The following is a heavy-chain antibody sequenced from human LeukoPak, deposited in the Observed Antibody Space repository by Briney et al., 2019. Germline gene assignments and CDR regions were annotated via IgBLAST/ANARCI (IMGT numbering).Heavy chain of an antibody. CDR2: LPGSSTYT. J-gene: IGHJ4*02. CDR3: ARGSYGSFDY. D-gene: IGHD5-18*01. V-gene: IGHV3-21*01. CDR1: GLTFSTYN. Sequence: GGSLRLSCAASGLTFSTYNMNWVRQAPGKGLEWVSSLPGSSTYTYYADSLKGRFTISRDTTKNSLYLQMNSLSPEDTAVYYCARGSYGSFDYWGQGTLVSVSS.